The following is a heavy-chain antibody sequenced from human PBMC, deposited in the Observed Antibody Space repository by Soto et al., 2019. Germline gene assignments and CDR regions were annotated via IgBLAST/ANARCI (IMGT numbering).Heavy chain of an antibody. CDR3: ARNRSKQQLVEEYNWFDS. CDR2: IKQDGSEK. D-gene: IGHD6-13*01. J-gene: IGHJ5*01. V-gene: IGHV3-7*04. CDR1: GFTFSSYW. Sequence: GGSLRLSCAASGFTFSSYWMSWVRQAPGKGLEWVANIKQDGSEKYYVDSVKGRFTISRDNAKNSLYLQMNSLRAEDTAVYYCARNRSKQQLVEEYNWFDSWGQGTLVTVSS.